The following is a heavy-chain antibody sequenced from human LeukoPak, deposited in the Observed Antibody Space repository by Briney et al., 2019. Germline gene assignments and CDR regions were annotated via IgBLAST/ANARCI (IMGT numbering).Heavy chain of an antibody. D-gene: IGHD6-19*01. CDR2: IHSSGST. CDR3: ARRDINSGWSFDD. V-gene: IGHV4-4*07. J-gene: IGHJ4*02. Sequence: SETLSLTCTVSGGSIGNYHWSWIRQPAGKGLEWIAQIHSSGSTNYNPPLKSRVSISIDTTEDQVSLTIRSVTAADTAFYYCARRDINSGWSFDDWGQGIPVTVSS. CDR1: GGSIGNYH.